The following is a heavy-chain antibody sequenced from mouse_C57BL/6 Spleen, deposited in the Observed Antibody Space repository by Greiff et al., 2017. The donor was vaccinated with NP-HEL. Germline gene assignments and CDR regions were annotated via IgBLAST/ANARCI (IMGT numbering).Heavy chain of an antibody. CDR2: IDPEDGDT. D-gene: IGHD1-1*01. Sequence: EVKLQESGAELVRPGASVKLSCTASGFNIKYYYMHWVKQRPEQGLEWIGRIDPEDGDTEYAPKFQGKATMTADTSSNTAYLQLSSLTSEDTAVYYCIVYYYGSSSFAYWGQGTLVTVSA. J-gene: IGHJ3*01. CDR3: IVYYYGSSSFAY. V-gene: IGHV14-1*01. CDR1: GFNIKYYY.